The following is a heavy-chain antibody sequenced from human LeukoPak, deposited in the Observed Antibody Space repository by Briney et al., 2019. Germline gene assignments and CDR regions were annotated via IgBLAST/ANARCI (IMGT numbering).Heavy chain of an antibody. J-gene: IGHJ4*02. Sequence: GGSLRLSCAASGFTFSSYAMGWVRQAPGKGLEWVSPISGRDSSTYYADSVKGRFTISRDDSKNTLYLQMNSLRAEDTALYYCARVGPPSVVTMTFDFWGQGTLVTVSS. V-gene: IGHV3-23*01. CDR1: GFTFSSYA. CDR2: ISGRDSST. D-gene: IGHD2-2*01. CDR3: ARVGPPSVVTMTFDF.